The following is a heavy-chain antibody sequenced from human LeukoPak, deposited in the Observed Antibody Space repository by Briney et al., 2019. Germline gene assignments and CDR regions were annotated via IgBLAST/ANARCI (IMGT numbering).Heavy chain of an antibody. CDR3: AKRPGFEYLDY. J-gene: IGHJ4*02. CDR1: GFTFSSYA. V-gene: IGHV3-23*01. D-gene: IGHD3-9*01. CDR2: ISGSGGST. Sequence: GGSLRLSCAASGFTFSSYAMSWVHQAPGKGLEWVSAISGSGGSTYYADSVKGRFTISRDNSKNTLYLQMNSLRAEDTAVYYRAKRPGFEYLDYWGQGTLVTVSS.